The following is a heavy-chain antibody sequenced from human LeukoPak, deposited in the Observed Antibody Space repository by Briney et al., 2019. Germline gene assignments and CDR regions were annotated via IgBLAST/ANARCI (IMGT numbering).Heavy chain of an antibody. CDR2: ISSSGGST. D-gene: IGHD3-22*01. Sequence: GGPLRLSCAASGFTFSSYAMSWVRQAPGKGLEWVSAISSSGGSTYYADSVKGRFTISRDNPKNTLYLQMNSLRAEDTAVYYCAKDQPYYDSSGYYYVDAFDIWGQGTMVTVSS. CDR1: GFTFSSYA. V-gene: IGHV3-23*01. CDR3: AKDQPYYDSSGYYYVDAFDI. J-gene: IGHJ3*02.